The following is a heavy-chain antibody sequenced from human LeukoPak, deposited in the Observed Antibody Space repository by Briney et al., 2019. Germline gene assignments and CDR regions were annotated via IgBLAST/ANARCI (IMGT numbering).Heavy chain of an antibody. D-gene: IGHD6-19*01. CDR1: GFTFSSYE. CDR3: ARENSSGWIDY. Sequence: PGGSLRLSCAASGFTFSSYEMNWVRQAPGKGLEWVSYISSSGSTIYYADSVKGRFTISRDNAKNSLYLQMNSLRAEDTAVYYCARENSSGWIDYWGQGTLVTVSS. V-gene: IGHV3-48*03. CDR2: ISSSGSTI. J-gene: IGHJ4*02.